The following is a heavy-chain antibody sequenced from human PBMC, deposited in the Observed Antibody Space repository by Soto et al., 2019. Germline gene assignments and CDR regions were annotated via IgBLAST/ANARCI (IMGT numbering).Heavy chain of an antibody. D-gene: IGHD5-18*01. J-gene: IGHJ5*02. CDR3: ARMESFGSLNWFDP. CDR1: GYTFTNND. Sequence: ASVKVSCKASGYTFTNNDVSWVRQATGQGLEWMGWMNPGSGDTGYAQKFQGRVTMTRDISIATAYMELNSLTSEDTAIYYCARMESFGSLNWFDPWGKGTLVTVSS. V-gene: IGHV1-8*02. CDR2: MNPGSGDT.